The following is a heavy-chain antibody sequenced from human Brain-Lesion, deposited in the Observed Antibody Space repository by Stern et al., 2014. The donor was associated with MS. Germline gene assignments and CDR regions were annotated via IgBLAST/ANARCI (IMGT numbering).Heavy chain of an antibody. CDR2: IYYSGNT. CDR1: GGSVSSTSYA. D-gene: IGHD2-15*01. Sequence: QVQLVESGPGLVKPSETLSLTCTVAGGSVSSTSYAWAWIRQPPGKGLEWIGTIYYSGNTYYSPSLKSRPTIPLDPPKNQFSLQRSSVTAADTAVYYCAGEEDIRYCSGGSCTGNWFDPWGQGTLVTVSS. CDR3: AGEEDIRYCSGGSCTGNWFDP. J-gene: IGHJ5*02. V-gene: IGHV4-39*01.